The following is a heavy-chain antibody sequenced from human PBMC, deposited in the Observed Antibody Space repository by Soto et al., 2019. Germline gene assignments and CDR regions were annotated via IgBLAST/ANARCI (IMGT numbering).Heavy chain of an antibody. D-gene: IGHD3-22*01. Sequence: PGGSMRLSCAASGFTFSSYAMSWVRQAPEKGLEWVSAISGSGGSTYYANSEKGRFTISRENSKNTLYLQMNSLRAEDTAVYYCAKVVISASAGWFDPWGQGTLVTVSS. CDR3: AKVVISASAGWFDP. V-gene: IGHV3-23*01. CDR1: GFTFSSYA. CDR2: ISGSGGST. J-gene: IGHJ5*02.